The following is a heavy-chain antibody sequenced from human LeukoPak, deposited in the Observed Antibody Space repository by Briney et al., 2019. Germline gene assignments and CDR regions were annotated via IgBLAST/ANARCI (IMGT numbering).Heavy chain of an antibody. J-gene: IGHJ4*02. CDR1: GFSFSSYA. D-gene: IGHD3-22*01. Sequence: GGSLRLSCAASGFSFSSYAMSWVRQAPGKGLEWVSGISGIGGSTYYADSVKGRLTISRDNSKNTLYLQMNSLRAEDTAVYHCAKDKDPRHHYDSSGSPLDYWGQGTLVTVSS. CDR2: ISGIGGST. V-gene: IGHV3-23*01. CDR3: AKDKDPRHHYDSSGSPLDY.